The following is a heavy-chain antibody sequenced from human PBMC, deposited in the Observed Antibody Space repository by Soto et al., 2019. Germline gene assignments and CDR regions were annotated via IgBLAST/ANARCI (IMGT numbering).Heavy chain of an antibody. Sequence: PSETLSLTCTVAGGSISSYYWNWIRQPPGKGLEWIGDIYYGGSTNYNPSLKSRVTLSVDTSKNQFSLKLSSVTAADTAVYYCASQYYYDSSGSKTFDYWGQGTQVTVSS. V-gene: IGHV4-59*01. J-gene: IGHJ4*02. CDR1: GGSISSYY. CDR3: ASQYYYDSSGSKTFDY. D-gene: IGHD3-22*01. CDR2: IYYGGST.